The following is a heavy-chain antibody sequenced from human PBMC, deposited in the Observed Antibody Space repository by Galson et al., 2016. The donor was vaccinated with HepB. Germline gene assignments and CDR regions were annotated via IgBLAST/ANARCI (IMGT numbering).Heavy chain of an antibody. V-gene: IGHV4-31*03. CDR2: IYYSGHT. CDR3: ARSDFYDSGGYVDS. J-gene: IGHJ4*02. D-gene: IGHD3-10*01. Sequence: TLSLTCTVSGGSITNGGFYWSWIRQFPGEGLEWIGYIYYSGHTYCNPSLKSRGNISLDTSKNQFSLKLSSVTAADTAVYYCARSDFYDSGGYVDSWGQGTLVTVSS. CDR1: GGSITNGGFY.